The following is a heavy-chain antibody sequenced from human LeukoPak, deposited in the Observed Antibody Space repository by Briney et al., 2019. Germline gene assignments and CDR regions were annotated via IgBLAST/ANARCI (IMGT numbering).Heavy chain of an antibody. J-gene: IGHJ6*03. CDR3: ARAYCGGDCYLQVLYYMDV. V-gene: IGHV3-21*01. CDR1: GFTFSSYS. Sequence: PGGSLRLSCAASGFTFSSYSMNWVRQAPGKGLEWVSSISSSSSYIYYADSVKGRFAISRDNAKNSLYLQMNSLRAEDTAVYYCARAYCGGDCYLQVLYYMDVWGKGTTVTVSS. CDR2: ISSSSSYI. D-gene: IGHD2-21*02.